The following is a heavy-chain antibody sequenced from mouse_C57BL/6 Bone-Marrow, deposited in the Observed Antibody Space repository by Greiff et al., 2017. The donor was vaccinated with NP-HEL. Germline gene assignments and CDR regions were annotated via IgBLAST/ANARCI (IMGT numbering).Heavy chain of an antibody. D-gene: IGHD1-1*01. J-gene: IGHJ3*01. CDR3: ARDARYGSSSSWFAY. Sequence: EVKLVESGGGLVQSGRSLRLSCATSGFTFSDFYMEWVRQAPGKGLEWIAASRNKANDYTTEYSASVKGRFIVSRVTSQSILYLQMNALRAEDTAIYYGARDARYGSSSSWFAYWGQGTLVTVSA. CDR2: SRNKANDYTT. V-gene: IGHV7-1*01. CDR1: GFTFSDFY.